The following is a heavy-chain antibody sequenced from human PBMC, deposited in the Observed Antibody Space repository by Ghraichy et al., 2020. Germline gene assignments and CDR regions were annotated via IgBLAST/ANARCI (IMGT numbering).Heavy chain of an antibody. CDR1: GDSVSSNSAT. J-gene: IGHJ6*02. V-gene: IGHV6-1*01. D-gene: IGHD2-2*01. Sequence: SETLSLTCVISGDSVSSNSATWNWLRQSPSRGLDGRGRTYYRTKWYKDYGGSVKSRIIINPDTSRNQFSLQLNSVTPEDTAVYYCARDFDRDGDIVIAAAPQGGVAHNCAMDVWGQGTTVTVSS. CDR3: ARDFDRDGDIVIAAAPQGGVAHNCAMDV. CDR2: TYYRTKWYK.